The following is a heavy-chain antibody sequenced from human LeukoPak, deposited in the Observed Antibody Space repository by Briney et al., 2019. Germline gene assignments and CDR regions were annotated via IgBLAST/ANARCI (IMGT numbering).Heavy chain of an antibody. CDR1: GGSISSSNW. CDR3: ARYGDCSSTSCYVRVYNWFDP. CDR2: IYHSGST. J-gene: IGHJ5*02. D-gene: IGHD2-2*01. V-gene: IGHV4-4*02. Sequence: PSETLSLTCAVSGGSISSSNWWSWVRQPPGKGLEWTGEIYHSGSTNYNPSLKSRVTISVDKSKTQFSLKLSSVTAADTAVYYCARYGDCSSTSCYVRVYNWFDPWGQGTLVTVSS.